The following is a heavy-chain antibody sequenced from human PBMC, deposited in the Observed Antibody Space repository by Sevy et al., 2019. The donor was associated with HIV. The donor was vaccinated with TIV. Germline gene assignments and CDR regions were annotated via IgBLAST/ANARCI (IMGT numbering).Heavy chain of an antibody. D-gene: IGHD3-22*01. V-gene: IGHV3-23*01. CDR3: GKGGGGHYDPDEIGYYFYYYNMDV. CDR2: ISGSGTRT. CDR1: GFSFDSYG. J-gene: IGHJ6*03. Sequence: WGSLRLSCAVSGFSFDSYGMTWVRQAPGKGLEWVSGISGSGTRTYYADSVKGRFSISRDNSKNRLYLQMNSLRSEDTAIYYCGKGGGGHYDPDEIGYYFYYYNMDVWGKGTTVTVSS.